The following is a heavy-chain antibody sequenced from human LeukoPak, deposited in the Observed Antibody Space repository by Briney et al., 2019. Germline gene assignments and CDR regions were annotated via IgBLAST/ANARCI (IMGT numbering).Heavy chain of an antibody. Sequence: ASVKVSCKASGYTLSGYFVHWVRQAPGQGLERIGRINPNSGDTSFARKFQDRVTLTRDTSINTAYMDLKRLRSDDTAVYYCARDYDILSGYYRQDWYFDLWGRGTLVIVSS. CDR3: ARDYDILSGYYRQDWYFDL. CDR1: GYTLSGYF. J-gene: IGHJ2*01. V-gene: IGHV1-2*06. D-gene: IGHD3-9*01. CDR2: INPNSGDT.